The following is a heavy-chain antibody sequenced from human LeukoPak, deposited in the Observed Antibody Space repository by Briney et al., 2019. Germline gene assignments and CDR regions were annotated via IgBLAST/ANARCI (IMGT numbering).Heavy chain of an antibody. CDR1: GFSFSTYA. CDR2: ISYDTSII. V-gene: IGHV3-30-3*01. D-gene: IGHD3-16*02. J-gene: IGHJ4*02. Sequence: GGSLRLSCAASGFSFSTYAMHWVRQAPGKGPEWVAAISYDTSIIYCADSVKGRFTISKDNSKSTLYLQMNGLRTEDTAVYYCARSPVDLSQPFLDYWGQGTLVTVSS. CDR3: ARSPVDLSQPFLDY.